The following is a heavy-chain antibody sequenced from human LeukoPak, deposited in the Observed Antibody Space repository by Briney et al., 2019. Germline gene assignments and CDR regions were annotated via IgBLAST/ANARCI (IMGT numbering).Heavy chain of an antibody. CDR2: INQDGSET. V-gene: IGHV3-7*01. CDR3: ARDIVPPGICFDF. D-gene: IGHD2-2*01. Sequence: GGSLRLSCAASGFTFGSYWMSWVRQAPGKGLEWVANINQDGSETYYVDPVRGRFTISRDNAKNSLYLQMNSLRAEDTAVYYCARDIVPPGICFDFWGQGTLVTVSS. CDR1: GFTFGSYW. J-gene: IGHJ4*02.